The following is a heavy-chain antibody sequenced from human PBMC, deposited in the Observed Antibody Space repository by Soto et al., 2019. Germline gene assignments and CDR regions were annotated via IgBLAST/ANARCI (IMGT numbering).Heavy chain of an antibody. CDR3: ARDGKYCGGDCSSVYGLDV. Sequence: QVQLVQSGAEVKKPGSSVKVSCKASGGTFSSYAISWVRQAPGQGLEWMGRIIPIFGTANYAQKFQGRVTITADESTSKAYMELSSLRSEDTAVYYCARDGKYCGGDCSSVYGLDVWGQGTTVTVSS. V-gene: IGHV1-69*12. CDR2: IIPIFGTA. D-gene: IGHD2-21*02. CDR1: GGTFSSYA. J-gene: IGHJ6*02.